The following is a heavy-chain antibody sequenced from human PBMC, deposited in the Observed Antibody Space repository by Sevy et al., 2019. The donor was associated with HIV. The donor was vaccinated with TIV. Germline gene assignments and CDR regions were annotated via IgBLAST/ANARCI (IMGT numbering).Heavy chain of an antibody. Sequence: SETLSLTCTVSGGSISSSSYYWGWIRQPPGKGLEWIGSIYYSGSTYYNPSLKSRVTISVDTSKNQFSLKLSSVTAADTAVYYCARENYDTGYWGQGILVTVSS. CDR2: IYYSGST. D-gene: IGHD3-22*01. V-gene: IGHV4-39*02. CDR1: GGSISSSSYY. J-gene: IGHJ4*02. CDR3: ARENYDTGY.